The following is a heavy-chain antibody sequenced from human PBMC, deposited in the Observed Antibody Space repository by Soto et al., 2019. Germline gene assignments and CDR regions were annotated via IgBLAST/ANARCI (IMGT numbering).Heavy chain of an antibody. D-gene: IGHD3-10*01. CDR2: VYPGDSDI. V-gene: IGHV5-51*01. CDR1: EYGFTSYW. J-gene: IGHJ4*03. Sequence: GESLKISCKGSEYGFTSYWIGWVRQQPGKGLEWMGMVYPGDSDIRYSPSFQGQVTISADKSISTAYLQWTSLKASDTAIYYCAREPWTGPWFLWGHGTPVTVSS. CDR3: AREPWTGPWFL.